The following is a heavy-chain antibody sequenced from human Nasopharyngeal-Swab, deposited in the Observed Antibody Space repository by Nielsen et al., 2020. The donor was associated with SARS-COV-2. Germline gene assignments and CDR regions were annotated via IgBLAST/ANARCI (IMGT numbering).Heavy chain of an antibody. V-gene: IGHV1-18*01. CDR2: ISFNNGNT. Sequence: ASVKVSCKASGYTFTSYGISWVRQAPGQGLEWMGLISFNNGNTNYAQSLEGRITMTTDTSTSTAYMELRSLRSDDTAVYYCARDSDFLGSSSRFVPWGQGTLVTVSS. J-gene: IGHJ5*02. D-gene: IGHD6-6*01. CDR3: ARDSDFLGSSSRFVP. CDR1: GYTFTSYG.